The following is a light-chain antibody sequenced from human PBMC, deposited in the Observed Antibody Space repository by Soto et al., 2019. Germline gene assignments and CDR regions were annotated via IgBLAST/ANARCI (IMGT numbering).Light chain of an antibody. V-gene: IGLV2-14*01. CDR3: SSYRSRSTLLYV. J-gene: IGLJ1*01. Sequence: QSALTQPASVSGSPVQSITISCTGTSSDVGGYNYVSWYQQHPGKAPKLMIYDVSNRPSGVSNRFSGSKSGHTASLTSSELQGEDEADYYCSSYRSRSTLLYVFGTGTKVNVL. CDR1: SSDVGGYNY. CDR2: DVS.